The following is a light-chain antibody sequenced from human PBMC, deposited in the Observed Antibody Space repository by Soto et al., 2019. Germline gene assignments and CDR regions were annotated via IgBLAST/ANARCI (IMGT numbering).Light chain of an antibody. CDR1: RGHSSYA. CDR2: LNSDGSH. J-gene: IGLJ2*01. Sequence: QTVVTQSPSASASLGASVKLTCTLSRGHSSYAIAWHQQQPEKGPRYLMKLNSDGSHSKGDGIPDRFSGSSSGAERYLTISGLQSEDEADYYCQTWGSGTVVFGGGTKLTVL. V-gene: IGLV4-69*01. CDR3: QTWGSGTVV.